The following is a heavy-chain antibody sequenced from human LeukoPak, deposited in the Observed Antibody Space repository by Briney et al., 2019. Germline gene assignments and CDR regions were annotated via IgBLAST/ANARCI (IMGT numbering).Heavy chain of an antibody. D-gene: IGHD3-10*01. V-gene: IGHV1-8*01. CDR3: ASSLPMAIDLDY. J-gene: IGHJ4*02. CDR2: MNPNSGNT. Sequence: GASVKVSCKASGYTFTSYDINWVRQATGQGLEWMGWMNPNSGNTGYAQKFQGRVTMTRNTSINTAYMELSSLRSEDTAVYYCASSLPMAIDLDYWGQGTLVTVSS. CDR1: GYTFTSYD.